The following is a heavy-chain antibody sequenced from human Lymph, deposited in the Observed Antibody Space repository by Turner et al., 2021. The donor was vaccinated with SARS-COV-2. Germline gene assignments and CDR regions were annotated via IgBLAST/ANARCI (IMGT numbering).Heavy chain of an antibody. CDR3: ATVLCTGSSCYYYGMDV. CDR1: GYTLTELS. V-gene: IGHV1-24*01. D-gene: IGHD2-15*01. J-gene: IGHJ6*02. CDR2: FDPEDGEI. Sequence: QVQLVQSGAEVKKPGASVKVSCKVSGYTLTELSMHWVRQAPGNGLEWMGGFDPEDGEIIYAQKFQGRVTMTEDTSTDTAYMELSSLRSEDTAVYYCATVLCTGSSCYYYGMDVWGQGTTVTVSS.